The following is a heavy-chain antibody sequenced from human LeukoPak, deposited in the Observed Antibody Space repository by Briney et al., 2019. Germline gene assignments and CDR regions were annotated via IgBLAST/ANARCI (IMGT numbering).Heavy chain of an antibody. CDR1: GGSISSGGYY. D-gene: IGHD2-15*01. J-gene: IGHJ6*02. CDR2: IYYSGST. CDR3: ARQGCSGGSCYAGTHYYYGMDV. V-gene: IGHV4-31*03. Sequence: SETLSLTCTVSGGSISSGGYYWSWIRQHPGKGLEWIGYIYYSGSTYYNPSLKSRVTISVDTSKNQFSLKLSSVTAADTAVYYCARQGCSGGSCYAGTHYYYGMDVWGQGTTVTVSS.